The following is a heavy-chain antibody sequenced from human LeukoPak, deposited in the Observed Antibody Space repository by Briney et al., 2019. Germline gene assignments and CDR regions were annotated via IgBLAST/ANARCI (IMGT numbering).Heavy chain of an antibody. CDR3: AKDQAINIATGGTFDY. CDR1: GFTFSSYG. J-gene: IGHJ4*02. V-gene: IGHV3-30*18. D-gene: IGHD6-13*01. CDR2: ISYDGSNK. Sequence: GGSLRLSCAASGFTFSSYGMHWVRQAPGKGLEWVAVISYDGSNKYYAVSVKGRFTISRDNSKNTMSLQMNSLRAEDTAVYYCAKDQAINIATGGTFDYWGQGALVTVGS.